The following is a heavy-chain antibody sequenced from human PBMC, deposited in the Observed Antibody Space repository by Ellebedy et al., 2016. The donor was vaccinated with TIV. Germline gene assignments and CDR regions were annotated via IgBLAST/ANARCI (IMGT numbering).Heavy chain of an antibody. D-gene: IGHD3-10*01. V-gene: IGHV3-11*01. Sequence: GESLKISCAASGFTFSDYNITWIRYAPGVRLERISCIHSRVTFMYYADSVKGRFTISRDNAKNSLYLKMNSRRADDTAVYYCARDLKTYYNAFDVWGQGTTVTVSS. CDR2: IHSRVTFM. CDR3: ARDLKTYYNAFDV. J-gene: IGHJ6*02. CDR1: GFTFSDYN.